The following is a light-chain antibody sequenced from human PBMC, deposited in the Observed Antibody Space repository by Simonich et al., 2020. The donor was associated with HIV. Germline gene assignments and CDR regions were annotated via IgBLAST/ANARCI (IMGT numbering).Light chain of an antibody. CDR1: SSDIGSLNY. J-gene: IGLJ2*01. Sequence: QSALTQPPSASGSPGQSVTISCTGTSSDIGSLNYVSWYPHHPGKAPKLMLYEVNKRPSGVPHRFSGSRSGNTASLTVSGLQAEDEADYYCSSYVGTNTVFGGGTKLTVL. CDR3: SSYVGTNTV. V-gene: IGLV2-8*01. CDR2: EVN.